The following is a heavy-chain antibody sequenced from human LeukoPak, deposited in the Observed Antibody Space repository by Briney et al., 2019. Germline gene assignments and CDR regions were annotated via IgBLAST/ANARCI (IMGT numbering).Heavy chain of an antibody. CDR3: ARGTLTVTTSFDY. V-gene: IGHV4-34*01. CDR1: GGSFSGYY. D-gene: IGHD4-17*01. Sequence: TETLSLTCAVYGGSFSGYYWSWIRQPTAKGLERIGPIHRSGSPHSKPSLKSRDTISVDTPKHPFSLKLRSVTAADTAVYYCARGTLTVTTSFDYWGQGTLVTVSS. J-gene: IGHJ4*02. CDR2: IHRSGSP.